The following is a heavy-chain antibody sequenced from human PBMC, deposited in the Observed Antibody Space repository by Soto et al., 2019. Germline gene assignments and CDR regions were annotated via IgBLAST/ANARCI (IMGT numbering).Heavy chain of an antibody. CDR1: GFTFSSYS. CDR3: ASARGDSLTGYYYYYYYGMDV. J-gene: IGHJ6*02. V-gene: IGHV3-21*01. Sequence: GGSLRLSCAASGFTFSSYSMNWVRQAPGKGLEWVSSISSSSSYIYYGDSVKGRFTISRDNAKNSLYLQMNSLRAENTAVYYCASARGDSLTGYYYYYYYGMDVWGQGTTVTVSS. CDR2: ISSSSSYI. D-gene: IGHD3-9*01.